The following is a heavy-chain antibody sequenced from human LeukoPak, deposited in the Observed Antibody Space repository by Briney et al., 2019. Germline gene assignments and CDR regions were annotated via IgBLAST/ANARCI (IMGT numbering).Heavy chain of an antibody. D-gene: IGHD2-15*01. J-gene: IGHJ4*02. CDR1: GGTFSSYA. V-gene: IGHV1-69*05. CDR2: IIPIFGTA. Sequence: SVKVSCKASGGTFSSYAISWVRQAPGQGLEWMGGIIPIFGTANYAQKFQGRVTMTRDTSTSTVYMELSSLRSEDTAVYYCARGCTGGSCYLIDYWGQGTLVTVSS. CDR3: ARGCTGGSCYLIDY.